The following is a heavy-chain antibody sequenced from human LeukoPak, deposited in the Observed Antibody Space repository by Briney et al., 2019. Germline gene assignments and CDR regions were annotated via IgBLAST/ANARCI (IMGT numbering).Heavy chain of an antibody. Sequence: GASVKVSCKTSGYIFTDYIHWVRQAPGQGLEWVGWIHPNSGGTKHAQSFQGRVTMTRDTSISTAYMEVSRLRSDDTAVYYCVREGRGPQTDYWGQGALVTVSS. CDR2: IHPNSGGT. CDR3: VREGRGPQTDY. J-gene: IGHJ4*02. V-gene: IGHV1-2*02. CDR1: GYIFTDY. D-gene: IGHD3-10*01.